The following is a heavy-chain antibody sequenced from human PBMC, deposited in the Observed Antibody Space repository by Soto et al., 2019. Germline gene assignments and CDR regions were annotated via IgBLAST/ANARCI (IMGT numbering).Heavy chain of an antibody. V-gene: IGHV3-53*04. D-gene: IGHD3-9*01. CDR2: IYSGGST. J-gene: IGHJ6*02. CDR1: GFTVSSNY. Sequence: GGSLRLSCAASGFTVSSNYMSWVRQAPGKGLEWVSVIYSGGSTYYADSVKGRFTISRHNSKNTLYLQMNSLRAEDTAVYYCARDRGYYDILTGFYYYYGMDVWGQGTTVTVSS. CDR3: ARDRGYYDILTGFYYYYGMDV.